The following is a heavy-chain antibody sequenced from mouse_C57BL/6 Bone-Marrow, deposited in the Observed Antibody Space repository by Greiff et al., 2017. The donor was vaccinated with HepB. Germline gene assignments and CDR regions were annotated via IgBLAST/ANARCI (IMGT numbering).Heavy chain of an antibody. V-gene: IGHV1-50*01. Sequence: QVQLQQPGAELVKPGASVKLSCKASGYTFTSYWMQWVKQRPGQGLEWIGESDPSDSYTNYNQKFKGKATLTVDTSSSTANMQLSSLTSEDSSVYYCARLRPYYFDYWGQGTTLTVSS. CDR3: ARLRPYYFDY. J-gene: IGHJ2*01. D-gene: IGHD1-1*01. CDR1: GYTFTSYW. CDR2: SDPSDSYT.